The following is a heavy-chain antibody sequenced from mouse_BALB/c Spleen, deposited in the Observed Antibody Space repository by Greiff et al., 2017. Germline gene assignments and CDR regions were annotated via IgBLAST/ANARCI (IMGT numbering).Heavy chain of an antibody. J-gene: IGHJ2*01. V-gene: IGHV1-4*01. D-gene: IGHD1-1*01. Sequence: VQLQQSGAELARPGASVKMSCKASGYNFTSYTMHWVKQRPGQGLEWIGYINPSSGYTNYNQKFKDKATLTADKSSSTAYMQLSSLTSEDSAVYYCARSGRFYGYFDYWGQDTTLTVSS. CDR3: ARSGRFYGYFDY. CDR2: INPSSGYT. CDR1: GYNFTSYT.